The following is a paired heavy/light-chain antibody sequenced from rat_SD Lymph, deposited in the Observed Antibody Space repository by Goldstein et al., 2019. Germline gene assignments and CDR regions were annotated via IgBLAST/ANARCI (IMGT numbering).Heavy chain of an antibody. CDR3: ARMYTTDYYYGYYFDY. CDR1: GFSLSTSGIC. D-gene: IGHD1-6*01. J-gene: IGHJ2*01. V-gene: IGHV8-17*01. Sequence: QVTLKESGPGILQPSQTLSLTCSFSGFSLSTSGICVSWIRQPSGKGLEWLATICWEDSKGYNPSLKNRLTISKDTSNNQAFLKITSVDTADTAIYYCARMYTTDYYYGYYFDYWGQGVMVTVSS. CDR2: ICWEDSK.
Light chain of an antibody. J-gene: IGKJ2-3*01. CDR3: LQAYSAPYT. CDR2: GAT. Sequence: DIQMTQSPASLSASLEEIVTITCQASQDIGNWLAWYQQKPGKSPQLLIYGATSLADGVPSRFSGSRSGTQYSLKISRLQVEDIGIYYCLQAYSAPYTFGAGTKLELK. CDR1: QDIGNW. V-gene: IGKV12S16*01.